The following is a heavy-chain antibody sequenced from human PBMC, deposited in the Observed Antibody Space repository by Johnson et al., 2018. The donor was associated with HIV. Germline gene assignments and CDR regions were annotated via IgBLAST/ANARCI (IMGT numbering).Heavy chain of an antibody. V-gene: IGHV3-33*01. Sequence: VQVVESGGGVVQPGRSLRLSCAASRFTFSSYGMHWVRQAPGKGLELVAVIWYDGSKKYYADSVKGRFTISRDNSKNTLYLQMNSLRAEDTAMYYCARRIAAADDAFDIWGHGTMVTVSS. CDR3: ARRIAAADDAFDI. J-gene: IGHJ3*02. D-gene: IGHD6-25*01. CDR1: RFTFSSYG. CDR2: IWYDGSKK.